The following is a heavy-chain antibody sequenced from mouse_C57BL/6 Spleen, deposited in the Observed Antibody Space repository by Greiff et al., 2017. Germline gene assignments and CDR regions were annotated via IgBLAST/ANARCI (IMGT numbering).Heavy chain of an antibody. J-gene: IGHJ3*01. CDR2: INPNNGGT. CDR3: ARLYYDYDSWFAY. V-gene: IGHV1-18*01. Sequence: EVQLQQSGPELVKPGASVKIPCKASGYTFTDYNMDWVKQSHGKSLAWIGDINPNNGGTIYNQKFKGKATLTVDKSSSTAYMELRSLTSEDTAVYYCARLYYDYDSWFAYWGQGTLVTVSA. CDR1: GYTFTDYN. D-gene: IGHD2-4*01.